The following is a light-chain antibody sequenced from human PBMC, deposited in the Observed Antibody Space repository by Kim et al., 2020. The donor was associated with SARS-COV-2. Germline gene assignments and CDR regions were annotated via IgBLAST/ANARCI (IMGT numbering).Light chain of an antibody. CDR2: GNM. J-gene: IGLJ2*01. V-gene: IGLV1-40*01. CDR3: QSYDSSLGGLVV. Sequence: QSVLTQPPSVSGAPGQKITISCTGNNSNIGAGYDVHWYQQLPGTAPKLLIYGNMNRPSGVPHRFSDSKSGTSASLAITGLQADDEAAYYCQSYDSSLGGLVVFGGGTQLTVL. CDR1: NSNIGAGYD.